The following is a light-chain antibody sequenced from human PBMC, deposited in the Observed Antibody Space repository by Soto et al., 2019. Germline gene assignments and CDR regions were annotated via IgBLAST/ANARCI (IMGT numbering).Light chain of an antibody. V-gene: IGKV3-20*01. Sequence: EIVLTQSPGTLSLSPGDTATLSCRASQSLRSSYLAWYQQRPGQAPRLLIYGASNRATGIPDRFSGSGSGTDFTLTISRLDPEDFAVYSCQQYGGSMTFGQGTRLEIE. CDR2: GAS. J-gene: IGKJ5*01. CDR3: QQYGGSMT. CDR1: QSLRSSY.